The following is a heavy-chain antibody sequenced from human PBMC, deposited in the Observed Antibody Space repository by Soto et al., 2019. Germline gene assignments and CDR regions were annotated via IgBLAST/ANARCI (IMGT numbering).Heavy chain of an antibody. J-gene: IGHJ6*03. D-gene: IGHD2-2*01. Sequence: SETLSLTCTVSGGSISSYYWSWIRQPPGKGLEWIGYIYYSGSTNYNPSLKSRVTISVDTSKNQFSLKLSSVTAADTAVYYCARGGVPADNYYYMDVSGKGTTVTVSS. V-gene: IGHV4-59*01. CDR1: GGSISSYY. CDR2: IYYSGST. CDR3: ARGGVPADNYYYMDV.